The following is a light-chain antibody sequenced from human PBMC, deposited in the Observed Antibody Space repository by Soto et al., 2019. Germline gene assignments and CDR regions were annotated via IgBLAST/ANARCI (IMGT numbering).Light chain of an antibody. CDR3: QQYNSYWT. CDR1: QRISSW. CDR2: DAS. V-gene: IGKV1-5*01. Sequence: DLPMTQSPSTLSASVGDRVTITCRASQRISSWLAWYQQKPGKAPRLLIYDASSLESGVPSRFSGSGSWTDFTLTISSLQPDDVASYYCQQYNSYWTFGQGTKVEIK. J-gene: IGKJ1*01.